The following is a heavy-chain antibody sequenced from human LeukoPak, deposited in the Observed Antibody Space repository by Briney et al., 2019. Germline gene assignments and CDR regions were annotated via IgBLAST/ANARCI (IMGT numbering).Heavy chain of an antibody. V-gene: IGHV3-30*18. D-gene: IGHD3-3*01. Sequence: PGGCLRLSCAASGFTFSSYGMHWVRQAPGKGLEWVAVISYDGSNKYYADSVKGRFTISRDNSKNTLYLQMDSLRAEDTAVYYCAKDGDFWSGFAPGFDPWGQGTLVTVSS. J-gene: IGHJ5*02. CDR2: ISYDGSNK. CDR1: GFTFSSYG. CDR3: AKDGDFWSGFAPGFDP.